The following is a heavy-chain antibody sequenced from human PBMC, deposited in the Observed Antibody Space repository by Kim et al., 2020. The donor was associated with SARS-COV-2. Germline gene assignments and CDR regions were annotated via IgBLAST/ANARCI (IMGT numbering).Heavy chain of an antibody. D-gene: IGHD6-19*01. Sequence: TAYAQKFQGRVTVTRDTSISTGYMELSSLRSEDTAVYYCASSAVDYHFDYWGRGTLVTVSS. J-gene: IGHJ4*02. CDR2: T. CDR3: ASSAVDYHFDY. V-gene: IGHV1-8*01.